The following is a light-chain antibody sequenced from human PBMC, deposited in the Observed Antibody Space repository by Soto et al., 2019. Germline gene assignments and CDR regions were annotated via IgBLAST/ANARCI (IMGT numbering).Light chain of an antibody. CDR3: QQYGYSPIT. J-gene: IGKJ5*01. CDR2: GAS. Sequence: EFVLTQSPGTLSLSPGERATLSCRASQSVGSNYLAWYQQKPGQAPRLLIYGASSRATGIADRFSGSGSGTNVTLTISRLEPEDFALYYCQQYGYSPITFGQGTRLEIK. CDR1: QSVGSNY. V-gene: IGKV3-20*01.